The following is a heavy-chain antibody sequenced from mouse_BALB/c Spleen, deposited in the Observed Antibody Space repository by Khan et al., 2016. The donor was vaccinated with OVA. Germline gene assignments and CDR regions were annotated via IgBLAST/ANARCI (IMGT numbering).Heavy chain of an antibody. CDR3: ARRGLRWDFDY. D-gene: IGHD1-1*01. CDR1: GYTFINYW. J-gene: IGHJ2*01. V-gene: IGHV1-7*01. CDR2: INPSTAYT. Sequence: QVQLKEPGAELAKPGASVKMSCKASGYTFINYWILWVKQRPGQGLEWIGYINPSTAYTEYNQNFKDKATLTADKSSRTAYMQLSSLTSEDSAVYYCARRGLRWDFDYWGQGTTLTVSS.